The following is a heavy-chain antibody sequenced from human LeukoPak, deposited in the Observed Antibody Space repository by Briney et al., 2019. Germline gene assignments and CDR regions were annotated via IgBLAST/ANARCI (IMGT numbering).Heavy chain of an antibody. V-gene: IGHV3-74*01. CDR1: GFTFSSYW. Sequence: PGGSLRLSCAASGFTFSSYWMNWVRQAPGKGLVWVSRIASDGSSTTYADSVKGRFSISRDNAKNTLYLQMNSLRAEDTAVYYCARGGDYWGQGTLVTVSS. CDR2: IASDGSST. J-gene: IGHJ4*02. CDR3: ARGGDY.